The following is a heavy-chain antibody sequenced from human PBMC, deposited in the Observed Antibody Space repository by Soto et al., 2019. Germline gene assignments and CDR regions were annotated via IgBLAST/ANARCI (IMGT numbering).Heavy chain of an antibody. CDR2: VYYDGGS. CDR1: GGSIDGRN. CDR3: VRQGIGTLHGLVDV. V-gene: IGHV4-59*08. J-gene: IGHJ6*02. Sequence: QVQLQESGPGLVKPSETLSLTCTVSGGSIDGRNCAWIRQPPGKGLEWLGYVYYDGGSSYNPSVKXXLXLSMDTSKSQFSLQLRSVTAADTAVSYCVRQGIGTLHGLVDVWGRGTTVTVSS. D-gene: IGHD1-1*01.